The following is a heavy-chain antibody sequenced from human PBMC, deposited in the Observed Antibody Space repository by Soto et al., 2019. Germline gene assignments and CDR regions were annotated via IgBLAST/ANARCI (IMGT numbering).Heavy chain of an antibody. Sequence: GASVKVSCKASGYTFTSYYMHWVRQAPGQGLEWMGIINPSSSSTSYAQKFQGRVTMTRDTSTSTVYMELSSLRSEDTAVYYCARDTTMIGIFDYWGQGTLVTVSS. D-gene: IGHD3-22*01. V-gene: IGHV1-46*01. CDR2: INPSSSST. J-gene: IGHJ4*02. CDR1: GYTFTSYY. CDR3: ARDTTMIGIFDY.